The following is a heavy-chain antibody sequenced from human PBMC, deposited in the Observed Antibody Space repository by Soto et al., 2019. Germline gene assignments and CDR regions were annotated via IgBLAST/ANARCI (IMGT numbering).Heavy chain of an antibody. V-gene: IGHV1-69*01. D-gene: IGHD2-2*01. CDR3: ARSQGSSTSLEIYYYYYYGMEV. CDR1: GGTFSSYA. CDR2: IIPIPGTA. Sequence: QVQLVQSGAEVKKPGSSVKVSCKASGGTFSSYAISWVRQAPGQGLEWMGGIIPIPGTANYAQKFQGRVTITADESTSTAYMELSSLRSEDTAVYYCARSQGSSTSLEIYYYYYYGMEVWGQGTTVTVSS. J-gene: IGHJ6*02.